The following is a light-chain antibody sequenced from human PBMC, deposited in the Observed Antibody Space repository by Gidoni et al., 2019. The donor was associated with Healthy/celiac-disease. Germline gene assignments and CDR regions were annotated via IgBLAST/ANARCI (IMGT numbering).Light chain of an antibody. J-gene: IGKJ5*01. CDR1: QSISSY. Sequence: DIQMTQSPSSLSASVGDRVTITCRASQSISSYLNWYQQKPGKAPKLLIYAASSLQSGVPSRFSGSGSGTDFTLTISSLQPEDFATYYCQQSYSTPTFGKXTRLEIK. V-gene: IGKV1-39*01. CDR3: QQSYSTPT. CDR2: AAS.